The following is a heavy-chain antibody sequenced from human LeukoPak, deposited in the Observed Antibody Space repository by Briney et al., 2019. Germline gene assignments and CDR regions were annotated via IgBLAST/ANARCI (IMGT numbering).Heavy chain of an antibody. CDR3: PGLGGWGCEYLAALDI. D-gene: IGHD2-2*01. V-gene: IGHV3-23*01. CDR1: GFTFRNYD. CDR2: ISASGGSS. Sequence: PGGSLRLACAASGFTFRNYDMSWVRQAPGKGLEWVSGISASGGSSDYADSVKSRFSISRDNSKNTLYLQMNSLRVKDTAVYYCPGLGGWGCEYLAALDIQGQGTTVTVSS. J-gene: IGHJ3*02.